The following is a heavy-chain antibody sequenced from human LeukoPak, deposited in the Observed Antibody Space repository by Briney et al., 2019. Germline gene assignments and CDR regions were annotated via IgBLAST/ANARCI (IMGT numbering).Heavy chain of an antibody. CDR2: ISGSGGTT. Sequence: GGSLRLSCAASGLTLSNYAMSWVRQAPGKGLEWVSAISGSGGTTYYADSVKGRFTISRDNSKNTLYLQMNSLRAEDTAVYYCAKKVVAATPLYYYYGMDVWGQGTTVTVSS. V-gene: IGHV3-23*01. CDR3: AKKVVAATPLYYYYGMDV. D-gene: IGHD2-15*01. CDR1: GLTLSNYA. J-gene: IGHJ6*02.